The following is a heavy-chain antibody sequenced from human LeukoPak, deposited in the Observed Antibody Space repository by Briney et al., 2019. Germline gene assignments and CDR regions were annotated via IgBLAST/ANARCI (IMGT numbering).Heavy chain of an antibody. V-gene: IGHV3-66*02. D-gene: IGHD6-19*01. CDR3: ARDDPEYSSGWYAPLGY. CDR1: GFTVSRNY. J-gene: IGHJ4*02. CDR2: IYSGGST. Sequence: GGSLRLSCAASGFTVSRNYMSWVRQAPGKGLEGVSVIYSGGSTYYADSVKGRFTISRDNSKNTLYLQMNSLRAEDTAVYYCARDDPEYSSGWYAPLGYWGQGTLVTVSS.